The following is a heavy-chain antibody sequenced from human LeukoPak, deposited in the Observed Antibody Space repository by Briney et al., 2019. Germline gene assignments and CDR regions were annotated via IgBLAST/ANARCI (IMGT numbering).Heavy chain of an antibody. J-gene: IGHJ5*02. CDR3: ARGRLRNSVTTVNWFDP. D-gene: IGHD4-17*01. Sequence: ASVKVSCKASGYTFTSYDINWVRQATGQGLEWMGWMNPNSGNTGYAQKFQGRVTMTRNTSISTACMELSSLRSEDTAVYYCARGRLRNSVTTVNWFDPWGQGTLVTVSS. CDR1: GYTFTSYD. CDR2: MNPNSGNT. V-gene: IGHV1-8*01.